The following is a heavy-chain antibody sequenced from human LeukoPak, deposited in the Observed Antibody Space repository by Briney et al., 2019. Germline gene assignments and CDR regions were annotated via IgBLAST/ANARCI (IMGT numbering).Heavy chain of an antibody. Sequence: GASVKVSCKAPGYTFTDYYIHWVRQAPGQGLEWMGWISAYNGNTNYAQKLQGRVTMTTDTSTSTAYMELRSLRSDDTAVYYCARERASGGCFDYWGQGTLVTVSS. CDR3: ARERASGGCFDY. V-gene: IGHV1-18*04. CDR2: ISAYNGNT. CDR1: GYTFTDYY. D-gene: IGHD1-26*01. J-gene: IGHJ4*02.